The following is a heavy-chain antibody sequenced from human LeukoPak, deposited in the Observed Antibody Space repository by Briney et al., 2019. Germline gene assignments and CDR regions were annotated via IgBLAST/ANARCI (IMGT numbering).Heavy chain of an antibody. J-gene: IGHJ4*02. CDR2: ISGGGDAT. CDR3: ARDERLLSFLK. D-gene: IGHD3-3*01. CDR1: DFSFITYA. V-gene: IGHV3-23*01. Sequence: GGSLRLSCAASDFSFITYAMSWVRQAPGKGLEWVSTISGGGDATYYAGSVKGRFTISRDNSKNTLYLQMNSLRAEDTAIYYCARDERLLSFLKWGQGTLVTVSS.